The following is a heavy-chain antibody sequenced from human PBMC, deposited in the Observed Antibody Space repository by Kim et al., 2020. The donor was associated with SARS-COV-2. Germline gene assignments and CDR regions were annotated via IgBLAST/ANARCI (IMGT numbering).Heavy chain of an antibody. D-gene: IGHD6-19*01. V-gene: IGHV1-2*02. Sequence: ASVKVSCKTSGYTFTDYYMHWVRQAPGQGLEWMGWINPSSGGTYYAQKFQGRVTMTRDTSISTAYMELSRLRSDDTAVYYCAGGRDSSGYVRWIWGQGTMVTVSS. CDR1: GYTFTDYY. CDR2: INPSSGGT. J-gene: IGHJ3*02. CDR3: AGGRDSSGYVRWI.